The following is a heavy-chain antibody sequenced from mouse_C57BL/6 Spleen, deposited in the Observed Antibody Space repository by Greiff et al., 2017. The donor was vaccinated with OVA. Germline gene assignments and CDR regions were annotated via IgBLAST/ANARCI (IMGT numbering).Heavy chain of an antibody. J-gene: IGHJ3*01. D-gene: IGHD2-4*01. CDR2: ISSGGSYT. CDR3: ARRDDYTFAY. V-gene: IGHV5-6*01. Sequence: EVQRVESGGDLVKPGGSLKLSCAASGFTFSSYGMSWVRQTPDKRLEWVATISSGGSYTYYPDSVKGRFTISRDNAKNTLYLHMSSLKSEDTAMYYCARRDDYTFAYWGQGTLVTVSA. CDR1: GFTFSSYG.